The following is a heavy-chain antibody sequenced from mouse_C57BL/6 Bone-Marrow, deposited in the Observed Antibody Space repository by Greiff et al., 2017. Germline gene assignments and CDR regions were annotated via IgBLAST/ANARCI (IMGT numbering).Heavy chain of an antibody. CDR1: GYTFTDYY. CDR2: INPNNGGT. CDR3: AREGGIYYYYGAWFAY. D-gene: IGHD2-4*01. Sequence: VQLQQSGPELVKPGASVKISCKASGYTFTDYYMNWVKQSHGRSLEWIGDINPNNGGTSYNQKFKGKATLTVDKSSSTAYMELRSLTAEDSAVYYCAREGGIYYYYGAWFAYWGQGTRVTVSA. J-gene: IGHJ3*01. V-gene: IGHV1-26*01.